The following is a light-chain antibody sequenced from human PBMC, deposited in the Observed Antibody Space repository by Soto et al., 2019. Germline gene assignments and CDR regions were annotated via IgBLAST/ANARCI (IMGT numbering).Light chain of an antibody. CDR1: QSVSSN. V-gene: IGKV3-15*01. J-gene: IGKJ1*01. CDR3: QQYNNWPRT. Sequence: EIVMTQSPATLSVSPGERATLSCRASQSVSSNLAWYQQKPGQAPRLLIYGASTRATGIPARFSGSGSGTEFTLTISSVQSEDFAVYYCQQYNNWPRTFGQGPKVEIK. CDR2: GAS.